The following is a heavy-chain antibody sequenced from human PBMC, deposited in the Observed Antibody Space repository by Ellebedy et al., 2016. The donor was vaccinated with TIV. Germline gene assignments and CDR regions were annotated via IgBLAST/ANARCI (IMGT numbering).Heavy chain of an antibody. Sequence: AASVKVSCKASGGTFSSYAISWVRQAPGQGLEWIGDIIPIFGTTNNAQKFQGRVTITADESTSTAYMELSSLRSEDTAVYYCARERYGVVRGVMIHWGQGTLVTVSS. CDR3: ARERYGVVRGVMIH. J-gene: IGHJ4*02. CDR2: IIPIFGTT. V-gene: IGHV1-69*13. CDR1: GGTFSSYA. D-gene: IGHD3-10*01.